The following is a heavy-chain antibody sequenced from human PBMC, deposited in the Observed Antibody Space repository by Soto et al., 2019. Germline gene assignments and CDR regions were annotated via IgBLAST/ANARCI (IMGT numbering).Heavy chain of an antibody. CDR2: ISSGSSYI. CDR3: ARDILSGGAYPDS. V-gene: IGHV3-21*01. J-gene: IGHJ5*01. D-gene: IGHD3-10*01. CDR1: GFTFSTYT. Sequence: EGSLRLSCAASGFTFSTYTMNWVRQAPGKGLEWTSSISSGSSYIYYAGSVKGRFTISRDNAKNSLFLQMNSLRADDTAVYYCARDILSGGAYPDSWGQGTKVTVSS.